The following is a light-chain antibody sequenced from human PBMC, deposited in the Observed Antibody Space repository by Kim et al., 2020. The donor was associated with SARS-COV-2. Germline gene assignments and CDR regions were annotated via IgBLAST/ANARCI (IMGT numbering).Light chain of an antibody. CDR3: AAWDDSLNGVV. CDR2: SNN. CDR1: SSNIGSNT. J-gene: IGLJ2*01. Sequence: ELTQPPSASGTPGQRVTISCSGSSSNIGSNTVNWYQQLPGTAPKLLIYSNNQRSSGVPDRFSGSKSGTSASLAISGLQSEDEADYYCAAWDDSLNGVVFGGGTQLTVL. V-gene: IGLV1-44*01.